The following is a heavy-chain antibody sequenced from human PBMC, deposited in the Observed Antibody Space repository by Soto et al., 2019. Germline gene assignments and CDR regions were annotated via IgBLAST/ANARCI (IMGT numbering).Heavy chain of an antibody. J-gene: IGHJ6*02. Sequence: WASVKVSCKASGGTFSSYAISWVRQAPGQGLEWMGGIIPIFGTANYAQKFQGRVTITAGKSTSTAYMELSSLRSEDTAVYYCARLMVEEIYYYYGMDVWGQGTTVTVSS. CDR1: GGTFSSYA. V-gene: IGHV1-69*06. D-gene: IGHD2-15*01. CDR2: IIPIFGTA. CDR3: ARLMVEEIYYYYGMDV.